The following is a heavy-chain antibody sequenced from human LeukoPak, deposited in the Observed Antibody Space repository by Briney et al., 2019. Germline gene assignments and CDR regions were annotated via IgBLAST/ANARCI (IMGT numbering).Heavy chain of an antibody. D-gene: IGHD6-13*01. CDR1: GFTVSSNY. CDR3: AKAPGSSWYEYYFDY. Sequence: GGSLRLSCAASGFTVSSNYMSWVRQAPGKGLEWVSVIYSGGSTYYADSVKGRFTISRDNSKNTLYLQMNSLRAEDTAVYYCAKAPGSSWYEYYFDYWGQGTLVTVSS. V-gene: IGHV3-66*01. CDR2: IYSGGST. J-gene: IGHJ4*02.